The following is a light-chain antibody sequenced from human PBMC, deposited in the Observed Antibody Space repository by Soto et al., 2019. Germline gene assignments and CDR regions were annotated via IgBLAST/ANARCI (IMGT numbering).Light chain of an antibody. Sequence: EIVLTQSPATLSLSPGERGTLSCRASQSVSSYLAWYQQKPGQAPRLLIYDASKRVTGISARFSGSGSGTDFTLTISSLEPEDFAVYYCQQRSNWPLTFGGGTKVEIK. CDR1: QSVSSY. CDR2: DAS. CDR3: QQRSNWPLT. J-gene: IGKJ4*01. V-gene: IGKV3-11*01.